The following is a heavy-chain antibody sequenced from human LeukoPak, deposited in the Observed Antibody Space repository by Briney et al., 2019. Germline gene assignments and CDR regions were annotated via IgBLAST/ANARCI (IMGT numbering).Heavy chain of an antibody. CDR1: GGSFSGYY. Sequence: SETLSLTCAVYGGSFSGYYWGWIRQPPGKGLEWIGEINHSGSTNYNPSLKSRVTISVDTSKNQLSLKLSSVTAADTAVYYCARGGLGYCSSTSCAAPDYYFDYWGQGTLVTVSS. V-gene: IGHV4-34*01. CDR3: ARGGLGYCSSTSCAAPDYYFDY. CDR2: INHSGST. D-gene: IGHD2-2*01. J-gene: IGHJ4*02.